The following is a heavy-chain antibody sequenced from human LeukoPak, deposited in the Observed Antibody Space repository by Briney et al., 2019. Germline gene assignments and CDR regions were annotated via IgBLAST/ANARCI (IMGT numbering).Heavy chain of an antibody. D-gene: IGHD2-15*01. V-gene: IGHV3-53*01. CDR2: IYSGGST. CDR1: GFTFSSYW. CDR3: ARSRRAATLDY. Sequence: GGSLRLSCAASGFTFSSYWMSWVRQAPGKGLEWVSVIYSGGSTYYADSVKGRFTISRDNSKNTLYLQMNSLRAEDTAVYYCARSRRAATLDYWGQGTLVTVSS. J-gene: IGHJ4*02.